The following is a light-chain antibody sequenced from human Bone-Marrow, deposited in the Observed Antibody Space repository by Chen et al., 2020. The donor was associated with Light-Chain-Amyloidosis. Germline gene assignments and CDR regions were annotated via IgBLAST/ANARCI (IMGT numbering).Light chain of an antibody. J-gene: IGLJ2*01. CDR3: QSADSSGTYEVI. CDR1: DLPTKY. V-gene: IGLV3-25*03. CDR2: RDT. Sequence: SYELTQPPSVSVSPGQTARITCSGDDLPTKYAYWYQQKPGQAPVLVIHRDTERPSGISERFSGSSSGTTATLTISGVQAEDEADYHGQSADSSGTYEVIFGGGTKLNVL.